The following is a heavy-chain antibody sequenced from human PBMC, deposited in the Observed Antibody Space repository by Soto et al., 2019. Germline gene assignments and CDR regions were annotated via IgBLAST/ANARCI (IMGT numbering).Heavy chain of an antibody. CDR2: ISASGGLK. J-gene: IGHJ5*02. D-gene: IGHD1-26*01. V-gene: IGHV3-23*01. CDR3: AREVGAPSGWLDP. CDR1: GFTFTNYA. Sequence: EVQLSESGGDLRQPGGSLRLSCAASGFTFTNYAMTWVRQTPGKGLEGVSGISASGGLKYYADSVQGRFTVSRDNSKNILYLQMDDLGAGDTALYYCAREVGAPSGWLDPWGQGTQVTVSS.